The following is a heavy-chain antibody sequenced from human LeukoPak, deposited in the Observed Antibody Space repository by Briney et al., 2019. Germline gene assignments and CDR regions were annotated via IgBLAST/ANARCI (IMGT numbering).Heavy chain of an antibody. CDR1: GYTFTGYY. J-gene: IGHJ6*02. CDR2: INPNSGGT. CDR3: AGYCSSTSCYDALHYYYYGMDV. V-gene: IGHV1-2*06. Sequence: GASVKVSCKASGYTFTGYYMHWVRQAPGQGLEWMGRINPNSGGTNYAQKFQGRVTITADESTSTAYMELSSLRSEDTAVYYCAGYCSSTSCYDALHYYYYGMDVWGQGTTVTVSS. D-gene: IGHD2-2*03.